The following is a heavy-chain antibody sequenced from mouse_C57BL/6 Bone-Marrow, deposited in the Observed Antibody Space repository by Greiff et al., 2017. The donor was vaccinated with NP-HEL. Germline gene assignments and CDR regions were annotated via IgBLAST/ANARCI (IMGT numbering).Heavy chain of an antibody. CDR2: IYPGDGDT. Sequence: VQLQQSGPELVKPGASVKISCKASGYAFSSSWMNWVKQRPGKGLEWIGRIYPGDGDTNYIGKFKGKATLTADKSSSTAYMQLSSLTSEDSAVYFCARSRYSNYDAMDYWGQGTSVTVSS. J-gene: IGHJ4*01. CDR3: ARSRYSNYDAMDY. V-gene: IGHV1-82*01. CDR1: GYAFSSSW. D-gene: IGHD2-5*01.